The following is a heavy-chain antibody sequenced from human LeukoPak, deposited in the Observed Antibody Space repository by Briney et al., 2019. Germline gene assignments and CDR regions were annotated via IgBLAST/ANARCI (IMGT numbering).Heavy chain of an antibody. D-gene: IGHD2-15*01. CDR2: ISSSSSYI. CDR3: ARHIAAPYYFDY. V-gene: IGHV3-21*01. CDR1: GFTFSSYS. J-gene: IGHJ4*02. Sequence: NPGGSLRLSCAASGFTFSSYSMNWVRQAPGKGLEWVSSISSSSSYIYYADSVKGRFTISRDNAKNSLYLQMNSLRAEDTAVYYCARHIAAPYYFDYWGQGTLVTVSS.